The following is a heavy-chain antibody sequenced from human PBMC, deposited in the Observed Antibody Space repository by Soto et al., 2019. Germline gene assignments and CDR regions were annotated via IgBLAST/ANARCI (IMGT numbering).Heavy chain of an antibody. CDR3: ATFYCISPSCSRSWVDP. CDR1: GGSISSYY. D-gene: IGHD2-2*01. J-gene: IGHJ5*02. V-gene: IGHV4-59*01. Sequence: PSETLSLTCTVSGGSISSYYWSWIRQPPGKGLEWIGYIYYSGSTNYNPSLKSRVTISVDTSKNQFSLKLSSVTAADTAVYYCATFYCISPSCSRSWVDPWGQGTLVTVS. CDR2: IYYSGST.